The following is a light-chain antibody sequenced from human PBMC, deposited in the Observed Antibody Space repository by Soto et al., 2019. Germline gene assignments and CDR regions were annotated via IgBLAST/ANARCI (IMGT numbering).Light chain of an antibody. Sequence: AIQMTQSPSSLSASVGDRVTITCRASQGIRNDLGWYQQKPGKASKLLSYSASSLQSGVPSRFSGGGSGTDFTLTISSLQPEDFATYYCLQDYNYPWTFGQGTKVEIK. CDR2: SAS. CDR3: LQDYNYPWT. J-gene: IGKJ1*01. V-gene: IGKV1-6*02. CDR1: QGIRND.